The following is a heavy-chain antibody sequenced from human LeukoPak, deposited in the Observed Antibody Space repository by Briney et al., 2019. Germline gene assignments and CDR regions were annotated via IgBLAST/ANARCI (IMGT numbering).Heavy chain of an antibody. CDR1: GFTFSSYA. V-gene: IGHV3-30*01. D-gene: IGHD6-19*01. J-gene: IGHJ4*02. CDR2: ISYDGSNK. CDR3: ASVRAVAGTLYY. Sequence: GGSLRLSCAASGFTFSSYAMHWVRQAPGKGLEWVAVISYDGSNKYYADSVKGRFTISRDNSKNTPYLQMNSLRAEDTAVYYCASVRAVAGTLYYWGQGTLVTVSS.